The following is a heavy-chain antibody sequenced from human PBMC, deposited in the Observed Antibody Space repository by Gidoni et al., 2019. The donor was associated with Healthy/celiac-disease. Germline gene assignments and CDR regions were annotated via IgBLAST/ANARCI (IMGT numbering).Heavy chain of an antibody. CDR3: ARGGRLVEGGYFGY. D-gene: IGHD6-6*01. CDR1: RFTVSGNY. CDR2: IYSGGST. J-gene: IGHJ4*02. Sequence: EVQWVEAGGGLGQAGVSLILFCAYSRFTVSGNYMSWVRQAPGKGRMGVTVIYSGGSTYYAESVKRQFTISSHNYKNTLDLQMNSLRAEDTAVYYCARGGRLVEGGYFGYWGQRTLVTVSS. V-gene: IGHV3-53*04.